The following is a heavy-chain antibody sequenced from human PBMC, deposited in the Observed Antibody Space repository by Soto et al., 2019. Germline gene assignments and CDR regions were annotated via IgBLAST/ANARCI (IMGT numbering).Heavy chain of an antibody. V-gene: IGHV3-23*01. Sequence: EVQLLESGGGLVQPGGSLRLSCAASGFSFGSYAMTWVRQAPGKGLEWVSSIGGYGHTTHYAEFVQGRFIISRDGSKKTMDVQMNSMRVEDPAVYYCVKGGTTVIYFDHCGQGTLVSVSS. J-gene: IGHJ4*02. CDR2: IGGYGHTT. CDR3: VKGGTTVIYFDH. CDR1: GFSFGSYA. D-gene: IGHD4-17*01.